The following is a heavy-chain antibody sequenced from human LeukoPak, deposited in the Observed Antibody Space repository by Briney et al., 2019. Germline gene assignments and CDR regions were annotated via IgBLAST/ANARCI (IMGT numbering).Heavy chain of an antibody. CDR3: AKAASSSWPSDYYGMDV. Sequence: GGSLRLSCAASGFIFSSYSMSWVRQAPGKGLEWVSVITGSGGNTYYADSVKGRFTISKDNSKNTVYLQMSSLRVDDTAVYYCAKAASSSWPSDYYGMDVWGQGTTVTVSS. CDR2: ITGSGGNT. V-gene: IGHV3-23*01. J-gene: IGHJ6*02. D-gene: IGHD6-13*01. CDR1: GFIFSSYS.